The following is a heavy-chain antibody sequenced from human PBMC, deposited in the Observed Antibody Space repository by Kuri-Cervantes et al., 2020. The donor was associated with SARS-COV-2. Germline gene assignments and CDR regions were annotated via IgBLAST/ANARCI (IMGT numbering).Heavy chain of an antibody. D-gene: IGHD3-10*01. J-gene: IGHJ4*02. Sequence: GGSLRLSCAASGFTFSSYAMSWVRQAPGKGLEWVSAISGSGGSTYYADSVKGRFTISRDNAKNSLYLQMNSLRAEDTAVYYCAREDRAPITMVRGPLDYWGQGTLVTVSS. V-gene: IGHV3-23*01. CDR1: GFTFSSYA. CDR2: ISGSGGST. CDR3: AREDRAPITMVRGPLDY.